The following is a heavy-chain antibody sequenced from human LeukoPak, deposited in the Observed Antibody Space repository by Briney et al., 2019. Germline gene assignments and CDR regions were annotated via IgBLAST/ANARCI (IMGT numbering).Heavy chain of an antibody. J-gene: IGHJ4*02. V-gene: IGHV4-61*01. CDR1: GGSISSGSYY. CDR2: IYYRGST. D-gene: IGHD3-22*01. Sequence: SQTLSLTCTVSGGSISSGSYYWSWVRQPPGKGLEWIGYIYYRGSTNYNPSLKSRVTISVDTSKNQFSLKLSSVTAADSAIYYCARGDFDTSGYSVPFHYWGQGALVTVSS. CDR3: ARGDFDTSGYSVPFHY.